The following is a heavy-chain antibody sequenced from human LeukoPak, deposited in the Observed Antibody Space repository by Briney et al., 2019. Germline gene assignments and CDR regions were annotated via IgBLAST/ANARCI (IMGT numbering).Heavy chain of an antibody. CDR1: GYSFTSYW. CDR3: ARGRSSWYFGFDY. D-gene: IGHD6-13*01. J-gene: IGHJ4*02. CDR2: IYPGDSDT. V-gene: IGHV5-51*01. Sequence: GESLKISCKGPGYSFTSYWIGWVRQMPGKGLEWMGIIYPGDSDTRYSPSFQGQVTISADKSISTAYLQWSSLKASDTAMYYCARGRSSWYFGFDYWGQGTLVTVSS.